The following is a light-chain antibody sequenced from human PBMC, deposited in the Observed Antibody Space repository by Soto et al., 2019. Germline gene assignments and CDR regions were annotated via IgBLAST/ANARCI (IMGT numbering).Light chain of an antibody. V-gene: IGKV1-5*01. CDR1: QSISSW. J-gene: IGKJ4*01. Sequence: DIQMTQSPSSLSASVGDRVTITCRASQSISSWLAWYQQKQGKAPKLLIFDAFSLESGVPSRFSGSRSGTEFTLTISSLQPDDYATYYCQQYNSYSPLTFGGGTKVEIK. CDR3: QQYNSYSPLT. CDR2: DAF.